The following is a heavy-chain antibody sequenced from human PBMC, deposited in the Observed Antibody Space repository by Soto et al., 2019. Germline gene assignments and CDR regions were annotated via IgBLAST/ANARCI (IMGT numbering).Heavy chain of an antibody. CDR2: ISSGSTTI. V-gene: IGHV3-48*03. J-gene: IGHJ6*02. D-gene: IGHD5-18*01. Sequence: GGSLRLSCAASGFTFSSYEMHWVRQAPGKGLEWVSYISSGSTTIHYADSVKGRFTISRDNAKNSLYLQMHSLRAEDTAAYYCARSGYSYGYNHYYYGMDAWGQGTTVTVSS. CDR1: GFTFSSYE. CDR3: ARSGYSYGYNHYYYGMDA.